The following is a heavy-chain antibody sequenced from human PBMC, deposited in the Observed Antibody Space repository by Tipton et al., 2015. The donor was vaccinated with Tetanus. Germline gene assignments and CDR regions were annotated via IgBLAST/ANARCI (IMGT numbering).Heavy chain of an antibody. J-gene: IGHJ6*02. D-gene: IGHD1-26*01. CDR3: AKDRGSGSYHYYCYYGMDV. CDR1: GFTFSSYA. CDR2: ISGSGGST. Sequence: SLRLSCAASGFTFSSYAMSWVRQAPGKGLEWVSAISGSGGSTYYADSVKGRFTISRDNSKNTLYLQMNSLRAEDTAVYYCAKDRGSGSYHYYCYYGMDVWGQGTTVTVSS. V-gene: IGHV3-23*01.